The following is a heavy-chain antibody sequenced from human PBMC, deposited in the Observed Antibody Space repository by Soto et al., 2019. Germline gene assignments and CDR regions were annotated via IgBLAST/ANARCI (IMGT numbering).Heavy chain of an antibody. V-gene: IGHV4-31*03. Sequence: SETLSLTCSVSGGSIIRGGYYWMWIRQHPGKGLEWIGYIYYSGSTYYNPSLKSRVTISVDTSKNQFSLKLSSVTAADTAVYYCARDANSSGWYVWFDPWGQGTLVTVSS. J-gene: IGHJ5*02. CDR1: GGSIIRGGYY. CDR2: IYYSGST. CDR3: ARDANSSGWYVWFDP. D-gene: IGHD6-19*01.